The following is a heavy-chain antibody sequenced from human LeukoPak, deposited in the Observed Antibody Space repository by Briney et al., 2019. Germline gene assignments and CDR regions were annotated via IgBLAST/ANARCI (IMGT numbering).Heavy chain of an antibody. J-gene: IGHJ4*02. CDR2: TYCRSRWYN. D-gene: IGHD6-19*01. CDR3: ARGGIGMTVALFDS. Sequence: SQTLSLTCAISGDSVSTNTVSWNWIRQSPSRGLEWLGRTYCRSRWYNDSAVSVKGRIIINPDTSTNQISLQLNSVTPEDTAVYFCARGGIGMTVALFDSWGQGTLVTVSS. CDR1: GDSVSTNTVS. V-gene: IGHV6-1*01.